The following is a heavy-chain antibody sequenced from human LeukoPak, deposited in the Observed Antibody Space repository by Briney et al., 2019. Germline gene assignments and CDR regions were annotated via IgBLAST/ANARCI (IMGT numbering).Heavy chain of an antibody. Sequence: GGSLRLSCAASRFTFSSYAMSWVRQAPGKGLEWVSTISGGGGTYYADSVKGRFTISRDNSKNTLYLQMNSLRAEDTAVYYCAKGSGYQLLAIDYWGQGTLVTVSS. D-gene: IGHD2-2*01. V-gene: IGHV3-23*01. J-gene: IGHJ4*02. CDR1: RFTFSSYA. CDR2: ISGGGGT. CDR3: AKGSGYQLLAIDY.